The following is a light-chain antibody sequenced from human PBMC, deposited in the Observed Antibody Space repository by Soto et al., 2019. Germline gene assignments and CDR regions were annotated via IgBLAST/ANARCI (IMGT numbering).Light chain of an antibody. CDR3: QQRSNWPPLLT. J-gene: IGKJ4*01. V-gene: IGKV3-11*01. Sequence: EIMLTQSPGTLSLSPGERATLSCRASQSVTSSYLAWYQQKPGQAPRLLIYDASNRATGIPARFSGSGSGTYFTLTISSLEPEDFAFYYCQQRSNWPPLLTFGGGTKVDIK. CDR2: DAS. CDR1: QSVTSSY.